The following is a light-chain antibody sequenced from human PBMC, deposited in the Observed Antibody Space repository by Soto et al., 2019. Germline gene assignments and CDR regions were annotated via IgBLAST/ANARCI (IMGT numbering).Light chain of an antibody. V-gene: IGKV3-20*01. J-gene: IGKJ5*01. Sequence: VLTQAPATLSLYPGETATLSRKSSEPIKTFYFGWYQHKPGQSPRLLINGVYTRATGITDRFSGSGSGTDFTITIRRMEPEDFAIYYCKFYGSSLITCGKGKQREIK. CDR2: GVY. CDR1: EPIKTFY. CDR3: KFYGSSLIT.